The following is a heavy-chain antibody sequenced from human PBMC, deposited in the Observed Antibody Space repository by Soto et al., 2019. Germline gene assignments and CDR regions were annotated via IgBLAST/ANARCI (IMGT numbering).Heavy chain of an antibody. V-gene: IGHV3-23*01. CDR1: GFTFSSYA. Sequence: GSLRLSCAASGFTFSSYAMSWVRQAPGKGLEWVSAISGSGGSTYYADSVKGRFTISRDNSKNTLYLQMNSLRAEDTAVYYCAKRSANYYDSSGYGYFDYWGQGTLVTVSS. CDR2: ISGSGGST. CDR3: AKRSANYYDSSGYGYFDY. D-gene: IGHD3-22*01. J-gene: IGHJ4*02.